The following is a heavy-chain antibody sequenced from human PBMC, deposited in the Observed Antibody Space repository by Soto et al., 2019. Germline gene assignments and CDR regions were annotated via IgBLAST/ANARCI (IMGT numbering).Heavy chain of an antibody. CDR2: IGTAGDT. CDR1: VFTFSIYD. D-gene: IGHD3-22*01. CDR3: ARAPPGGYDSYPGLAV. V-gene: IGHV3-13*04. J-gene: IGHJ6*04. Sequence: PWESLRLSCASSVFTFSIYDMHWVRQATGKGLEWVSAIGTAGDTYYPGSVKGRFTISRENAKNSLYFQMNSLRAGDTVVYFCARAPPGGYDSYPGLAVWGKGTTVPVSS.